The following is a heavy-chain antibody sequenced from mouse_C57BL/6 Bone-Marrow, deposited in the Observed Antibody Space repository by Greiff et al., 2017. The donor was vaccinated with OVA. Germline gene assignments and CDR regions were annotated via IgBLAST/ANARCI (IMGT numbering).Heavy chain of an antibody. V-gene: IGHV5-4*01. CDR1: GFTFSSYA. D-gene: IGHD1-1*01. CDR3: ARDYYVSSLDY. Sequence: EVKLMESGGGLVKPGGSLKLSCAASGFTFSSYAMSWVRQTPDKRLEWVATISDGGSYTYYPDNVKGRFTISRDNAKNNLYLQMSHLKSEDTAMYYCARDYYVSSLDYWGQGTTLTVSS. J-gene: IGHJ2*01. CDR2: ISDGGSYT.